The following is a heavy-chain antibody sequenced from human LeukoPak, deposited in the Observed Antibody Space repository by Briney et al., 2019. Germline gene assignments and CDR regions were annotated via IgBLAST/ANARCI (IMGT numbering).Heavy chain of an antibody. CDR3: ARGPRRDTIFGVVISSLNWFDP. V-gene: IGHV1-8*03. D-gene: IGHD3-3*01. J-gene: IGHJ5*02. CDR1: GYTFTSYD. Sequence: ASVKVSCKASGYTFTSYDINWVRRATGQGLEWMGWMNPNSGNTGYAQKFQGRVTITRNTSISTAYMELSSLRSEDTAVYYCARGPRRDTIFGVVISSLNWFDPWGQGTLVTVSS. CDR2: MNPNSGNT.